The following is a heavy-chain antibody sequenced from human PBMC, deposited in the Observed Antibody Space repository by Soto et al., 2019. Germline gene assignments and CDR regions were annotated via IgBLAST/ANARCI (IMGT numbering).Heavy chain of an antibody. Sequence: GAPVKVSCKASGGTFSSYAISWVRQAPGRGLEWMGGIIPIFGTANYAQKFQGRVTITADESTSTAYMELSSLRSEDTAVYYCARERLSFGELPTKTYPYNWFDPWGQGTLVTVSS. D-gene: IGHD3-10*01. CDR1: GGTFSSYA. CDR2: IIPIFGTA. CDR3: ARERLSFGELPTKTYPYNWFDP. J-gene: IGHJ5*02. V-gene: IGHV1-69*13.